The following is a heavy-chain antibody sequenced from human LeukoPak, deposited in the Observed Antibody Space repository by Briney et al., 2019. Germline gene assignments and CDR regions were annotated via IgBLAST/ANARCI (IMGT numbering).Heavy chain of an antibody. CDR2: IYYFGNT. V-gene: IGHV4-30-4*01. D-gene: IGHD5-12*01. J-gene: IGHJ4*02. Sequence: SETLSLTCTVSGGPISSGDYYWTWIRQPPGKGLEWIGNIYYFGNTDYSPSLTSRVIISVDTSKNQFSLKLRFVTAADTAVYFCARGLVATKDFDYWGQGTLVSVSS. CDR3: ARGLVATKDFDY. CDR1: GGPISSGDYY.